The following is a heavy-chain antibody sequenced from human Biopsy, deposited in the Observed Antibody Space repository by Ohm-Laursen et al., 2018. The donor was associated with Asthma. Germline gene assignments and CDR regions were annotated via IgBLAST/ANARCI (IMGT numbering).Heavy chain of an antibody. V-gene: IGHV4-34*01. Sequence: GTLSLTCTVYGGYLTGHYWNWIRQPPGKGLEWIGEIDQSGYTNYNPSLKSRVTISADTSKNQFHLNLSSVTAADKAGELGAREERKGRRGWFDPWGQGTQVTVSS. D-gene: IGHD5-24*01. J-gene: IGHJ5*02. CDR2: IDQSGYT. CDR3: AREERKGRRGWFDP. CDR1: GGYLTGHY.